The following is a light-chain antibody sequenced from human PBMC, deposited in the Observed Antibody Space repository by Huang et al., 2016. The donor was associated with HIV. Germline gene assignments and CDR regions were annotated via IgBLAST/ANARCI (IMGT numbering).Light chain of an antibody. CDR2: NAS. Sequence: DIQMTQSPSSLSASVGNRVTISCRASQSISNYLHWYQVKPGKAPKLLIYNASSLQGRVPSRFSGSGSGTDFTLTISSLQPEDCATYYCQQSYNTPLTFGGGTKVEIK. CDR3: QQSYNTPLT. V-gene: IGKV1-39*01. J-gene: IGKJ4*01. CDR1: QSISNY.